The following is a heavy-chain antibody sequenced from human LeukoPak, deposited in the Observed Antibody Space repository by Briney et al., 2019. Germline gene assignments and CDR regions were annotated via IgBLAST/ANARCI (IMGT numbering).Heavy chain of an antibody. CDR2: ITTGGSTT. CDR3: ARVEMPTYKTAY. Sequence: GGSLRLSCAASGFTFSSYGMNWVRQAPGKGLEWVSYITTGGSTTYYADSLKGRFTISRDNAKNSLYLQMNSLRAEDTAVYYCARVEMPTYKTAYWGQGTLVTVSS. V-gene: IGHV3-48*03. D-gene: IGHD5-24*01. J-gene: IGHJ4*02. CDR1: GFTFSSYG.